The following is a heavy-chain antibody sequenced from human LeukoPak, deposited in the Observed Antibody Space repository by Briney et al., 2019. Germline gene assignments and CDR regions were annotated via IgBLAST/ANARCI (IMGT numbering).Heavy chain of an antibody. CDR1: GFTFSSYG. D-gene: IGHD3-10*01. CDR2: ISYDGSNK. V-gene: IGHV3-30*18. Sequence: PGGSLRLSCAGSGFTFSSYGMHWVRQAPGKGLEWVAVISYDGSNKYYADSVKGRFTISRDNSKNTLYLQMNNLRAEDTAVYYCAKDVDPFGSGSYVEGFDYWGQGTLVTVSS. J-gene: IGHJ4*02. CDR3: AKDVDPFGSGSYVEGFDY.